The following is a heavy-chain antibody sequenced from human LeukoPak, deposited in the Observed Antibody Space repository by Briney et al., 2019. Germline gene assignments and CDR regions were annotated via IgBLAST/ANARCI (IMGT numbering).Heavy chain of an antibody. Sequence: SETLSLTCAVYGGSFSGYYWGWIRQPPGKGLEWIGEINHSGSTNYNPSLKSRVTISVDTSKNQFSLKLSSVTAADTAVYYCARGYSSSPPTYYFDYWGQGTLVTVSS. CDR1: GGSFSGYY. CDR3: ARGYSSSPPTYYFDY. J-gene: IGHJ4*02. D-gene: IGHD6-13*01. CDR2: INHSGST. V-gene: IGHV4-34*01.